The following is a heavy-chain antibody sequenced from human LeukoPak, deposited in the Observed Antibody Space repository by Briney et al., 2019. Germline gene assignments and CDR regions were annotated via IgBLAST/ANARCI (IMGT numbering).Heavy chain of an antibody. CDR1: GYIFTSYW. Sequence: GASLKISCKGSGYIFTSYWIGWVRQLPGKGLEWMGIIYPGDSDTRYSPSFQGQVTISADKSISSAYLQWSSLKASDTAMYYCARQNSMGTIDYWGQGTLVTVSS. D-gene: IGHD5-18*01. J-gene: IGHJ4*02. CDR2: IYPGDSDT. CDR3: ARQNSMGTIDY. V-gene: IGHV5-51*01.